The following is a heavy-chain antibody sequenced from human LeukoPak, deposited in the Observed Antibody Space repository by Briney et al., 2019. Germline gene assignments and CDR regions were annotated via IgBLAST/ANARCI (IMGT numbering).Heavy chain of an antibody. J-gene: IGHJ3*02. CDR3: AANCSSTSSTYDAFDI. D-gene: IGHD2-2*01. CDR2: IIPIFGTA. Sequence: ASVKVSCKASGGTFSSYAISWVRQAPGQGLEWLGGIIPIFGTANYAQKFQGRVTITTDESTSTAYMELSSLRSEDTAVYYCAANCSSTSSTYDAFDIWGQGTMVTVSS. CDR1: GGTFSSYA. V-gene: IGHV1-69*05.